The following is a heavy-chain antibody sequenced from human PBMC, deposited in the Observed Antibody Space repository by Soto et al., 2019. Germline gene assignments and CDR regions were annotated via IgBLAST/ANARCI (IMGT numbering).Heavy chain of an antibody. Sequence: GGSLRLSCAASRFTFSSYSMSWVRQAPGTGLEWVSSISSTSTYTYYPDSLKGRFTISRDNAKNSLYLQMNGLRAEDTAVYYCARVAANDPNFDYWGQGTLVTVSS. CDR1: RFTFSSYS. CDR2: ISSTSTYT. V-gene: IGHV3-21*01. D-gene: IGHD6-25*01. J-gene: IGHJ4*02. CDR3: ARVAANDPNFDY.